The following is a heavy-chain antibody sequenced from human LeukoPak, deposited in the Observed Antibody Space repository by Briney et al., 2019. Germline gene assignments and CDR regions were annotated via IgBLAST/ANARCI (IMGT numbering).Heavy chain of an antibody. CDR1: GFTFSNYG. Sequence: GGSLRLSCVASGFTFSNYGMDWVRQAPGKGLGWVAFIRYDVTNQYYADSVKGRLTFSRDNSKNTLYLQMNSLRVEDTAVYYCARGNSNGFDIWGQGTMVTVSS. CDR3: ARGNSNGFDI. J-gene: IGHJ3*02. CDR2: IRYDVTNQ. D-gene: IGHD1-7*01. V-gene: IGHV3-30*02.